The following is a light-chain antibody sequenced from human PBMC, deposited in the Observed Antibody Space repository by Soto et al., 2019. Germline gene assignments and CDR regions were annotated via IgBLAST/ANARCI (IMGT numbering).Light chain of an antibody. V-gene: IGKV1-5*03. J-gene: IGKJ1*01. Sequence: DIQMTQSPSTLPASVGDRVTITCRASQTIGNWLAWYQQKPGKVPKLLIYNASTLESGVPSRFSGSGSGTEFTLTISSLQPDDFATYYCQQCHFYWTFGQGTKVEIK. CDR3: QQCHFYWT. CDR1: QTIGNW. CDR2: NAS.